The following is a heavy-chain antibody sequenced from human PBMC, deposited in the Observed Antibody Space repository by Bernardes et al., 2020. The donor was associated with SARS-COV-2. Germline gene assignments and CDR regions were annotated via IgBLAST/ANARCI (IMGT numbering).Heavy chain of an antibody. D-gene: IGHD2-15*01. V-gene: IGHV3-20*04. Sequence: GGSLRLSCAASGFTFDDYGMSWVRQAPGKGLEWVSGINWNGGSTGYADSVKGRFTISRDNAKNSLYLQMNSLRAEDTALYYCARKIPGTYCSGGSCYHASFYFDYWGQGTLVTVSS. CDR1: GFTFDDYG. CDR3: ARKIPGTYCSGGSCYHASFYFDY. CDR2: INWNGGST. J-gene: IGHJ4*02.